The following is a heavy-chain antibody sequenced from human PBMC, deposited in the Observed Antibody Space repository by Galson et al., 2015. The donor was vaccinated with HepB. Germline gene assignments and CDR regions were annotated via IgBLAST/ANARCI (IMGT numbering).Heavy chain of an antibody. CDR2: IDPSDSYT. V-gene: IGHV5-10-1*01. CDR1: GYSFTSYW. Sequence: QSGAEVKKPGESLRISCKGSGYSFTSYWISWVRQMPGKGLEWMGRIDPSDSYTNYSPSLQGHVTISADKSISTAYLQWSSLKASDTAMYYCARHARARGGPYYFDYWGQGTLVTVSS. J-gene: IGHJ4*02. D-gene: IGHD3-10*02. CDR3: ARHARARGGPYYFDY.